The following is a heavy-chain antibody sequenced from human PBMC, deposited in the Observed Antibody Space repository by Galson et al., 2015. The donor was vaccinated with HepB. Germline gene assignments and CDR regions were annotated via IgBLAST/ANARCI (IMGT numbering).Heavy chain of an antibody. CDR1: GFIFNGYA. CDR3: VAWYFFEH. V-gene: IGHV3-23*01. Sequence: SLRLSCAASGFIFNGYAMSWVRQAPGKGLEWVSTISNDGNTPYYADSVKGQFTISRDNSKNTLHLQMDSLRAEDTAVYYCVAWYFFEHWGQGTLVTVSS. D-gene: IGHD2-8*02. J-gene: IGHJ4*02. CDR2: ISNDGNTP.